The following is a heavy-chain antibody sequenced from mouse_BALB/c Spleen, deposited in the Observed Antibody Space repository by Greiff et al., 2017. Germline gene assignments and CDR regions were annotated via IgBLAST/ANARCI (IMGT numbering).Heavy chain of an antibody. Sequence: EVQRVESGPELVKPGASVKIPCKASGYTFTDYNMDWVKQSHGKSLEWIGDINPNNGGTIYNQKFKGKATLTVDKSSSTAYMELRSLTSEDTAVYYCARYYRYDVGYAMDYWGQGTSVTVSS. J-gene: IGHJ4*01. CDR3: ARYYRYDVGYAMDY. CDR1: GYTFTDYN. CDR2: INPNNGGT. V-gene: IGHV1-18*01. D-gene: IGHD2-14*01.